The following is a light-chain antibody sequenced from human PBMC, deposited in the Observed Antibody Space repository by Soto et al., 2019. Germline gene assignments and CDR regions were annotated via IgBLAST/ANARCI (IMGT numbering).Light chain of an antibody. CDR1: QGISSY. Sequence: AIRMTQSPSSFSASTGDRVTITCRASQGISSYLAWYQQKPGKAPKLLIYAASTLQSGVPSRFSGSGSGTDFTLTISSLLPEDFATYYCQQSYIAPWTFGQGTKVDIK. CDR3: QQSYIAPWT. CDR2: AAS. J-gene: IGKJ1*01. V-gene: IGKV1-8*01.